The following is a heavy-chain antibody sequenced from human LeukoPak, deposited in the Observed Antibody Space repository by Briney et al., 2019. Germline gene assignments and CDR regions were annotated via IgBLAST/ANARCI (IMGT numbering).Heavy chain of an antibody. J-gene: IGHJ3*02. V-gene: IGHV3-7*01. CDR3: ARANYYGSGRAAFDI. CDR1: GFTFSNYW. CDR2: IKRDGSEK. Sequence: PGGSLRLSCVASGFTFSNYWMTWVRQAPGKGLEWVANIKRDGSEKDYADSVKGRFTISRDNAKNTLYLQMNSLRAEDTAVYYCARANYYGSGRAAFDIWGQGTMVTVSS. D-gene: IGHD3-10*01.